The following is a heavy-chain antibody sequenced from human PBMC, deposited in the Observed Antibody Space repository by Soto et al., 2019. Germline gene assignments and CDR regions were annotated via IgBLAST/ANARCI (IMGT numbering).Heavy chain of an antibody. V-gene: IGHV3-21*01. D-gene: IGHD3-3*01. Sequence: GGSVRLSCAASGFTFSSYWMSWVRQAPGKGLEWVSSISSSSSYIYYADSVKGRFTISRDNAKNSLYLQMNSLRAEDTAVYYCARHTRPNYDFWSGYYFDYWGQGTLVTVSS. J-gene: IGHJ4*02. CDR2: ISSSSSYI. CDR1: GFTFSSYW. CDR3: ARHTRPNYDFWSGYYFDY.